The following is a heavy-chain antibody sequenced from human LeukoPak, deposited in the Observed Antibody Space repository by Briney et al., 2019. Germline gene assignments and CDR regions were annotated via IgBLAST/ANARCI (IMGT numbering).Heavy chain of an antibody. CDR1: GFTFDGYA. J-gene: IGHJ4*02. CDR2: ISWNSGSI. D-gene: IGHD3-22*01. CDR3: AKDGKAVAITSSGDGYFDY. V-gene: IGHV3-9*01. Sequence: GGSLRLSCAASGFTFDGYAMHWVRQGPGKGLEWVSGISWNSGSIGYADSVKGRFTISRDNAKNSLYLQMNSLRADDTALYYCAKDGKAVAITSSGDGYFDYWGQGTLVTVSS.